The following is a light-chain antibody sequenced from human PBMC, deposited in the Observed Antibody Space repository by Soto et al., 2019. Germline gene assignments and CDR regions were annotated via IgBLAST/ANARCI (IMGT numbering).Light chain of an antibody. CDR3: QQYNSYSPWT. Sequence: DIQITQSPSTLSVSLGYRVTITCRSSQTISSWLALYQQKPGKAPKLLIYKASSLESGVPSRFGGGGSGTEFTLTISGLQPDDFATYYCQQYNSYSPWTFGPGTKVDIK. CDR2: KAS. J-gene: IGKJ1*01. CDR1: QTISSW. V-gene: IGKV1-5*03.